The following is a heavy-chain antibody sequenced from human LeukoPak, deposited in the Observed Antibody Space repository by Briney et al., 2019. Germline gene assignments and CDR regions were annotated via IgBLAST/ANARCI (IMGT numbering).Heavy chain of an antibody. D-gene: IGHD4-11*01. CDR2: VWFGGNNK. CDR1: GFIFSSYG. J-gene: IGHJ4*02. V-gene: IGHV3-33*08. Sequence: GGSLRLSCAASGFIFSSYGMHWVRQTPGKGLEWVAVVWFGGNNKNYADSVKGRFTISRDDSKNTLYLQMNSLRVEDTAIYYCARDYSWGFDQWGQGTLVTVSS. CDR3: ARDYSWGFDQ.